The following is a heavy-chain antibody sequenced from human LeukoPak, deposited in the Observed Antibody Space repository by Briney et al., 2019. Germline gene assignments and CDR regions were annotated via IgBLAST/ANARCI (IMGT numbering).Heavy chain of an antibody. J-gene: IGHJ6*03. Sequence: GGSLRLSCAASGFTFSDYYMSWIRQAPGKGLEWVSAISGSGGSTYYADSVKGRFTISRDNSKNTLYLQMNSLRAEDTAVYYCAKDGQPGYYYYYMDVWGKGTTVTISS. CDR1: GFTFSDYY. CDR3: AKDGQPGYYYYYMDV. CDR2: ISGSGGST. V-gene: IGHV3-23*01.